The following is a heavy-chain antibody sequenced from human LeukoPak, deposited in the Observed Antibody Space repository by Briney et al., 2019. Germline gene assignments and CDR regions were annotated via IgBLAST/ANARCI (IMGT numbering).Heavy chain of an antibody. CDR2: IYSDGST. D-gene: IGHD2/OR15-2a*01. J-gene: IGHJ3*02. CDR3: ARDILSQGPDAFDI. V-gene: IGHV3-53*01. Sequence: GGSLRLSCAASGFIVSGDFMSWVRQAPGKGLEWVSVIYSDGSTYYADSVKGRFTISRDNSKNTLYLQMNSLRAEDTAVYYCARDILSQGPDAFDIWGQGTMVTVSS. CDR1: GFIVSGDF.